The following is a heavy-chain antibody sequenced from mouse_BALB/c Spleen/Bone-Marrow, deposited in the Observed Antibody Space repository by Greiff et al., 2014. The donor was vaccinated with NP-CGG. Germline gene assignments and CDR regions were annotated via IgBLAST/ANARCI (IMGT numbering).Heavy chain of an antibody. CDR3: ESAGYSSTFYFAF. Sequence: LVKTGASVKISCKASGYTFTGYYIHWVKQSHGKSLEWIGYISCYNGATSYNQKFKGKATFTVVTSSSTAYMQFNSLTSEDSAVYYCESAGYSSTFYFAFHGPGPTL. V-gene: IGHV1S34*01. D-gene: IGHD1-1*01. CDR1: GYTFTGYY. J-gene: IGHJ2*01. CDR2: ISCYNGAT.